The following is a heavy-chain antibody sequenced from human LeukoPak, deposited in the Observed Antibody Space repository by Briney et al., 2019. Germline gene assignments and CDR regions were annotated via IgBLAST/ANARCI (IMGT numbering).Heavy chain of an antibody. CDR1: GFTFSSYW. V-gene: IGHV3-74*01. CDR3: ARDYGGNIPLEY. CDR2: INSDGSST. D-gene: IGHD4-23*01. J-gene: IGHJ4*02. Sequence: GGSLRLSCAASGFTFSSYWMRWVRQAPGKWLVWVSRINSDGSSTSYADSVKGRFTISRDNAKNTLYLQMNSLRAEDTAVYYCARDYGGNIPLEYWGQGTLVTVSS.